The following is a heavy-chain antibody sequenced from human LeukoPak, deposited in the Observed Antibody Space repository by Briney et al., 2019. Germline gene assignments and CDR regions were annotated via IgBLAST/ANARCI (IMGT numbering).Heavy chain of an antibody. J-gene: IGHJ5*02. Sequence: GGSLRLSCAASGFTFTSYSINWVRQAPGKGLEWVSSTSSSSSYIYYADSVKGRFTISRDNAKNSLYLQMNSLRAEDTAVYYCARDLSEYSSGFDPWGQGTLVTVSS. CDR1: GFTFTSYS. V-gene: IGHV3-21*01. CDR2: TSSSSSYI. D-gene: IGHD6-6*01. CDR3: ARDLSEYSSGFDP.